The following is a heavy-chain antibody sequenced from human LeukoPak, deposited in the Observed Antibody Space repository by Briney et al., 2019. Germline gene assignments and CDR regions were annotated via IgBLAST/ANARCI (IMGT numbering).Heavy chain of an antibody. D-gene: IGHD1-1*01. Sequence: PSETLSLTCAVYGGSFSGYHWSWIRQPPGKGLEWIGEINHSGSTNYNPSLKSRVTISVDTSKNRFSLNLSSVTAADTAVYYCAGAGGMYTWFFDYWGQGTLVTVSS. CDR3: AGAGGMYTWFFDY. CDR2: INHSGST. J-gene: IGHJ4*02. V-gene: IGHV4-34*01. CDR1: GGSFSGYH.